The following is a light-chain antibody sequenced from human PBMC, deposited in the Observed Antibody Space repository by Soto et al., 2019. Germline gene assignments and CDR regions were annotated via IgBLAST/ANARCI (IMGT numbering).Light chain of an antibody. CDR3: AAGDDTSDGYV. Sequence: QSVLTQPPSASGTPGQRVAISCSGSNSNIGRNAVNWYQQLPGTAPKLLIYSENQRPSGVPDRFSGSKSGTSASLAISGLQSEDEADYYCAAGDDTSDGYVFGPGTKVPV. V-gene: IGLV1-44*01. J-gene: IGLJ1*01. CDR1: NSNIGRNA. CDR2: SEN.